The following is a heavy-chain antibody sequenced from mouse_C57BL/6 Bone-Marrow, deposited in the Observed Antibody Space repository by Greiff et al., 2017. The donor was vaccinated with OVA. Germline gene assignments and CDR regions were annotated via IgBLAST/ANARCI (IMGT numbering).Heavy chain of an antibody. J-gene: IGHJ1*03. Sequence: VQLVESGPELVKPGASVKLSCKASGYTFTSYDINWVKQRPGQGLEWIGWIYPRDGSTKYNEKFKGKATLTVDTSSSTAYMELHSLTSEDSAVYFCARSGGSSYLSYWYFDVWGTGTTVTVSS. D-gene: IGHD1-1*01. CDR2: IYPRDGST. CDR1: GYTFTSYD. V-gene: IGHV1-85*01. CDR3: ARSGGSSYLSYWYFDV.